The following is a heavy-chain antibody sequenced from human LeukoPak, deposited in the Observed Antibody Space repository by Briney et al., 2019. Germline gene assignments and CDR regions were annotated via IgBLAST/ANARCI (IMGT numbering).Heavy chain of an antibody. Sequence: SVKVSCKASGGTFGSYAISWVRQAPGQGLEWMGGIIPIFGTANYAQKFQGRVTITADESTSTAYMELSSLRSEDTAVYYCASARRGYSYGGYYYYGMDVWGQGTTVTVSS. CDR3: ASARRGYSYGGYYYYGMDV. D-gene: IGHD5-18*01. V-gene: IGHV1-69*13. CDR2: IIPIFGTA. CDR1: GGTFGSYA. J-gene: IGHJ6*02.